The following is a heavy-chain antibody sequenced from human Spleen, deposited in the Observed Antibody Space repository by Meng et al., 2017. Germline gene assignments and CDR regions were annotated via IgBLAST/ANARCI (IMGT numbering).Heavy chain of an antibody. D-gene: IGHD6-13*01. Sequence: QGQLGPAGAEVKNPGASVNVSCKPSGYTFTAYWLHWVRQAPGQGLDWMGRIDPRSGDTQYAQKFHGRVTMTRDTSISTTYMELSRLRSDDTAVYYCVRDEDISAAGKLFGDYWGQGTLVTVSS. J-gene: IGHJ4*02. CDR3: VRDEDISAAGKLFGDY. CDR1: GYTFTAYW. V-gene: IGHV1-2*06. CDR2: IDPRSGDT.